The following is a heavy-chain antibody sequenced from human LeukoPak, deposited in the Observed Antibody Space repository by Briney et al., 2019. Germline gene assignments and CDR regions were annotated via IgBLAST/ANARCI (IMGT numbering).Heavy chain of an antibody. V-gene: IGHV3-30-3*01. CDR3: ARLPGYCSSNSCYKMTIPFDY. Sequence: GGSLRLSCAASGFTFSSYAMHWVRQAPGKGLEWVAVISYDGSNKYYADSVKGRFTISRDNSKNTLYLQMNSLRAEDTAVYYCARLPGYCSSNSCYKMTIPFDYWGQGTLVTVSS. J-gene: IGHJ4*02. CDR1: GFTFSSYA. CDR2: ISYDGSNK. D-gene: IGHD2-2*02.